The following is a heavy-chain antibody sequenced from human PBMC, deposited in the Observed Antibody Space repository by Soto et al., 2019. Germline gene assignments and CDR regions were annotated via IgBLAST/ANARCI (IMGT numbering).Heavy chain of an antibody. CDR3: ARLVTTGGLDF. V-gene: IGHV3-33*05. J-gene: IGHJ4*02. CDR1: GFTFRSYV. Sequence: QVQLVESGGGVVQPGTSLRLSCVASGFTFRSYVIHWVRQAPGKGLEWVALTSYDGSNNFYDDSVKGRFTISRHNSRNTVELEMQSLTFEDTAIYYCARLVTTGGLDFWRQGTLVSVSS. CDR2: TSYDGSNN. D-gene: IGHD2-21*02.